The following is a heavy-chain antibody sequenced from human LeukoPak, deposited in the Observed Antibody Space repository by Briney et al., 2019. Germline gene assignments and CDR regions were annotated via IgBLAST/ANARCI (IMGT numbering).Heavy chain of an antibody. D-gene: IGHD3-22*01. J-gene: IGHJ6*03. CDR1: GYTFTSYY. Sequence: ASVKVSCKASGYTFTSYYMHWVRQAPGQGLEWMGIINPSGGSTSYAQKFQGRVTITADKSTSTAYMELSSLRSEDTAVYYCARAPNYYDSSGYLPSYYYYYMDVWGKGTTVTVSS. V-gene: IGHV1-46*01. CDR3: ARAPNYYDSSGYLPSYYYYYMDV. CDR2: INPSGGST.